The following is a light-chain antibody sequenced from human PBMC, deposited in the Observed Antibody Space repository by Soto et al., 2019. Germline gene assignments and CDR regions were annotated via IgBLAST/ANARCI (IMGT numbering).Light chain of an antibody. Sequence: EIVLTQSPGTLSLSPGERATLSCRASQSVGDTYLAWYQQKPGQAPRLLMYSTSIRATGIPDRFSGSGSGTDFTLTISRLEPEDFAVYYCQQYGSSPITFGQGTRLEIK. J-gene: IGKJ5*01. CDR1: QSVGDTY. CDR2: STS. CDR3: QQYGSSPIT. V-gene: IGKV3-20*01.